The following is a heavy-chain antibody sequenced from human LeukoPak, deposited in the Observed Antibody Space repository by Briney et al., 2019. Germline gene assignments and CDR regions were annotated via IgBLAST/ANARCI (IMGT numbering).Heavy chain of an antibody. D-gene: IGHD1-1*01. Sequence: SVKVSCKASGGTFSSYTISWVRQAAGQGLEWMGRIIPILGIANYAQKFQGRVTITADKSTSTAYMELSSLRSEDTGVYHWASFGEYAGTTRRNWFDPWGQGTLVTVSS. J-gene: IGHJ5*02. V-gene: IGHV1-69*02. CDR2: IIPILGIA. CDR3: ASFGEYAGTTRRNWFDP. CDR1: GGTFSSYT.